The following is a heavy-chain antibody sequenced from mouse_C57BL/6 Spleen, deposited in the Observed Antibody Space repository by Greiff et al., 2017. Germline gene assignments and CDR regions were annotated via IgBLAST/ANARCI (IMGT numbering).Heavy chain of an antibody. D-gene: IGHD2-2*01. CDR2: INPGSGGT. CDR3: ARRASYGYDDAMDY. V-gene: IGHV1-54*01. Sequence: QVQLQQSGAELVRPGTSVKVSCKASGYAFTNYLIEWVKQRPGQGLEWIGVINPGSGGTNYNEKFKGKATLTADKSSSTAYMQLSSLTSEDSAVYVCARRASYGYDDAMDYWGQGTSVTVSS. CDR1: GYAFTNYL. J-gene: IGHJ4*01.